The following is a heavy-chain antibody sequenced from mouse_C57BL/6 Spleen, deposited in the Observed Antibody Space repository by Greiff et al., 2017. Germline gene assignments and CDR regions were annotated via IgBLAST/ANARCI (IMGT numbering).Heavy chain of an antibody. D-gene: IGHD1-1*01. V-gene: IGHV2-2*01. Sequence: VMLVESGPGLVQPSQSLSITCTVSGFSLTSYGVHWVRQSPGKGLEWLGVIWSGGSTDYNAAFISRLSISKDNSKSQVFFKMNSLQADDTAIYYCASSFTTVVATNFDVWGTGTTVTVSS. CDR3: ASSFTTVVATNFDV. J-gene: IGHJ1*03. CDR1: GFSLTSYG. CDR2: IWSGGST.